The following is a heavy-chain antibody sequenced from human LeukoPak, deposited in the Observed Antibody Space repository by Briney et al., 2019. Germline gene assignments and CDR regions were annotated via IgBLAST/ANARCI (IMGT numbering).Heavy chain of an antibody. CDR2: ISSSGSTI. V-gene: IGHV3-11*04. Sequence: GGSLRLSCAASGFTFSDYYMSWIRQAPGKGLEWVSYISSSGSTINYADSVKGRFTISRDNAENTLYLQMNSLRVEDTAVYYCARGHVAGSDRHWDYWGQGALVTVSS. J-gene: IGHJ4*02. CDR3: ARGHVAGSDRHWDY. D-gene: IGHD6-19*01. CDR1: GFTFSDYY.